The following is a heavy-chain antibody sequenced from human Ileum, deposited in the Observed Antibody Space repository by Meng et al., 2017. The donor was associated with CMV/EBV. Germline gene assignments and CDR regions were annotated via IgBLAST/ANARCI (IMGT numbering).Heavy chain of an antibody. CDR3: YSGGGY. D-gene: IGHD2-21*01. V-gene: IGHV3-7*01. CDR2: INEEGSEK. CDR1: GFTFTSHW. Sequence: GESLKISCVASGFTFTSHWMSWVRQAPGKGLEWVADINEEGSEKYYVDSVKGRFTISRDNAKNSLYMQMNSLRAEDTAVYYGYSGGGYWGQGTLVTVSS. J-gene: IGHJ4*02.